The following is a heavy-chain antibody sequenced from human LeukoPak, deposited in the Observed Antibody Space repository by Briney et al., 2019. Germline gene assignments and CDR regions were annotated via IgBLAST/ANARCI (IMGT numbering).Heavy chain of an antibody. CDR2: IIPIFGTA. D-gene: IGHD4-23*01. V-gene: IGHV1-69*05. CDR1: GGTFSSYA. J-gene: IGHJ3*02. CDR3: ARDSEYYGGSPYAFDI. Sequence: SVKVSCKASGGTFSSYAISWVRQAPGQGLEWMGGIIPIFGTANYAQKFQGRVTITTDESTSTAYMELSSLRSEDTAVYYCARDSEYYGGSPYAFDIWGQGTMVTVSS.